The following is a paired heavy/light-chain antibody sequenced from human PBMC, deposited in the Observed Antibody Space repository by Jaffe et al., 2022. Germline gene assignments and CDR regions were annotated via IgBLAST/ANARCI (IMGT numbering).Light chain of an antibody. CDR1: NIGSKS. CDR3: QVWDSSSDHLVV. Sequence: SYVLTQPPSVSVAPGKTARITCGGNNIGSKSVHWYQQKPGQAPVLVIYYDSDRPSGIPERFSGSNSGNTATLTISRVEAGDEADYYCQVWDSSSDHLVVFGGGTKLTVL. V-gene: IGLV3-21*04. J-gene: IGLJ2*01. CDR2: YDS.
Heavy chain of an antibody. J-gene: IGHJ5*02. D-gene: IGHD3-22*01. CDR1: GYSISSGYY. CDR3: ARHPYDSSGYYMAHEFDP. CDR2: IYHSGST. Sequence: QVQLQESGPGLVKPSETLSLTCAVSGYSISSGYYWGWIRQPPGKGLEWIGSIYHSGSTYYNPSLKSRVTISVDTSKNQFSLKLSSVTAADTAVYYCARHPYDSSGYYMAHEFDPWGQGTLVTVSS. V-gene: IGHV4-38-2*01.